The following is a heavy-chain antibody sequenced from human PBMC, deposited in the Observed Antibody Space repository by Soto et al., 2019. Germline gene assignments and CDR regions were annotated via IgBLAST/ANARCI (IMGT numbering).Heavy chain of an antibody. CDR3: ARTLVVRLNRSNYYYGMDV. Sequence: SETLSLTWALCGGSFSGYYWSWIRQPPGKGLEWIGEINHSGSTNYNPSLKSRVTISVDTSKNQFSLKLSSVTAADTAVYYCARTLVVRLNRSNYYYGMDVWGQGTTVT. D-gene: IGHD2-8*02. V-gene: IGHV4-34*01. CDR1: GGSFSGYY. CDR2: INHSGST. J-gene: IGHJ6*02.